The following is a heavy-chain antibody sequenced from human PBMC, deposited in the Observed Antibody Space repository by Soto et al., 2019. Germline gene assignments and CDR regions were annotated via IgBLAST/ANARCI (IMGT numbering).Heavy chain of an antibody. J-gene: IGHJ6*02. CDR1: GFTFGDYA. CDR3: TRDPIAARIYYYGIDV. V-gene: IGHV3-49*03. CDR2: IRSKAYGGTT. Sequence: AGGSLRLSCTASGFTFGDYAMSWFRQAPGKGLEWVGFIRSKAYGGTTEYAASVKGRFTISRDDSKSIAYLQMNSLKTEDTAVYYCTRDPIAARIYYYGIDVWGQGTTVLVSS. D-gene: IGHD6-6*01.